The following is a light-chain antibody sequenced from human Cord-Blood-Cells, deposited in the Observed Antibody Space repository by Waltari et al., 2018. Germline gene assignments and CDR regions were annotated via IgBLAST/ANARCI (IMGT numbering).Light chain of an antibody. CDR1: SSNIGSNT. CDR2: SNN. Sequence: QSVLTQPPSASGTPGQRVTISCSGISSNIGSNTVTWYQQLPGTAPKLLIYSNNQRPSGVPDRFSGSKSGTSASLAISGLQSEDEADYYCAAWDDSLNGRVFGGGTKLTVL. CDR3: AAWDDSLNGRV. J-gene: IGLJ3*02. V-gene: IGLV1-44*01.